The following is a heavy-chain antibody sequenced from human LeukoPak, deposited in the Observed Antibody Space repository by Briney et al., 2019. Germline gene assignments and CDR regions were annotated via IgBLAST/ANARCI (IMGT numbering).Heavy chain of an antibody. CDR2: IYHSGST. Sequence: SETLSLTCAVPGYSISSGYYWGWIRRPPGKGREWIGSIYHSGSTYYNPSLKSRVTISVDTSKNQFSLKLSSVTAADTAVYYCAVNIVVVPAASFDYWGQGTLVTVSS. CDR3: AVNIVVVPAASFDY. CDR1: GYSISSGYY. V-gene: IGHV4-38-2*01. D-gene: IGHD2-2*01. J-gene: IGHJ4*02.